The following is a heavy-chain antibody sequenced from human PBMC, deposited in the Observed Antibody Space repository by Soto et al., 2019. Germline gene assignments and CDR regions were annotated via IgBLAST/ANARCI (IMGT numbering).Heavy chain of an antibody. CDR3: ASGGRVTTDVFDV. V-gene: IGHV3-13*05. CDR1: GFTLARSD. J-gene: IGHJ3*01. Sequence: EVQLVESGGGLVQPGGSLRLSCAATGFTLARSDLHWVRQVIGKGLEWVSTIGTAGDPYYLGSVKGRFSISRENAKNSFYLQMSSLEAEDTAVYYCASGGRVTTDVFDVWGRGTMVTVSS. CDR2: IGTAGDP. D-gene: IGHD4-17*01.